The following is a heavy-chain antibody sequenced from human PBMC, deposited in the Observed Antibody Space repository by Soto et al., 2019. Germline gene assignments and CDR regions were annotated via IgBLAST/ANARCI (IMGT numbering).Heavy chain of an antibody. J-gene: IGHJ6*02. CDR2: IYSGGST. CDR1: GFTVSSNY. CDR3: AREPYSYGPVDV. V-gene: IGHV3-66*01. D-gene: IGHD5-18*01. Sequence: EVQLVESGGGLVQPGGSLRLSCAASGFTVSSNYMSWVRQAPGKGLEWVSVIYSGGSTYYADSVKGRFTISRDNSKTTLYLQMNSLRAEDTAVYYCAREPYSYGPVDVWGQGTTVTVSS.